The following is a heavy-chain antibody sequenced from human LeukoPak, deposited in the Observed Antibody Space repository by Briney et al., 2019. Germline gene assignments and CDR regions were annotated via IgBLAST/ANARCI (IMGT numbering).Heavy chain of an antibody. Sequence: GRSLRLSXTASGFTFGDYAMSWFRQAPGKGVEWVGYIRSKAYGGTTEYAASVKGRFTISRDDSKSIAYLQMNSLKTEDTAVYYCTRDFTPYYGSGSYYKGTYYFDYWGQGTLVTVSS. CDR3: TRDFTPYYGSGSYYKGTYYFDY. CDR2: IRSKAYGGTT. V-gene: IGHV3-49*03. CDR1: GFTFGDYA. J-gene: IGHJ4*02. D-gene: IGHD3-10*01.